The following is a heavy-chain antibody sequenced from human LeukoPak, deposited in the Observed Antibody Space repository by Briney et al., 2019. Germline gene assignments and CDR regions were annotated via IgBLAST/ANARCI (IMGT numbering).Heavy chain of an antibody. Sequence: SETLSLTCTVSGGSISGYYWVWIRQPPGKGLEWIGYIYYRGNTNYNPSLKSRVTISVDTSKNQFSLKLRSVTAADTAVYYCARVGTYYYYMDVWGKGTTVTVSS. CDR3: ARVGTYYYYMDV. CDR1: GGSISGYY. CDR2: IYYRGNT. V-gene: IGHV4-59*12. D-gene: IGHD7-27*01. J-gene: IGHJ6*03.